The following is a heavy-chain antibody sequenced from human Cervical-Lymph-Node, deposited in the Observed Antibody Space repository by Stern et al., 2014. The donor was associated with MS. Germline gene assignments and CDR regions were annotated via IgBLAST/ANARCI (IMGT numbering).Heavy chain of an antibody. V-gene: IGHV4-39*01. Sequence: QVQLQESGPGLVKPSETLSLTCAVSGDSISSYTHYWAWIRQPPGKGLEWIGSVYYSGPTSYTPSHMSPSTISVDTSKNHFSLGLNSVTAADTAVYYCAKHACTGAACPFDLWGQGTLVTVSS. CDR1: GDSISSYTHY. CDR2: VYYSGPT. J-gene: IGHJ4*02. CDR3: AKHACTGAACPFDL. D-gene: IGHD2-8*02.